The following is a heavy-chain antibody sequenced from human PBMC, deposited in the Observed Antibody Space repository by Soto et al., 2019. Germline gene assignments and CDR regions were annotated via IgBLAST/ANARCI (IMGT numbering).Heavy chain of an antibody. CDR1: GGSISSSNW. CDR3: ARAGRGYCSGGSCYSGLHGMDV. CDR2: IYHSGST. Sequence: TLSLTCAVSGGSISSSNWWGWVRQPPGKGLEWIGEIYHSGSTNYNPSLKSRVTISVDKSKNQFSLKLSSVTAADTAVYYCARAGRGYCSGGSCYSGLHGMDVWGQGTTVTVSS. J-gene: IGHJ6*02. D-gene: IGHD2-15*01. V-gene: IGHV4-4*02.